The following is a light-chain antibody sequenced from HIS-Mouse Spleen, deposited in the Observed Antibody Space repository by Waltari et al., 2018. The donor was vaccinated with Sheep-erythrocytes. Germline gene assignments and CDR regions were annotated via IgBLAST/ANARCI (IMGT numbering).Light chain of an antibody. CDR1: SSDVGGYNY. Sequence: QSALTQPPSASGSPGQSVTISCTGTSSDVGGYNYVSWYQQHPGKAPKLMIYEVSKRPGGVPDRFSGSKSGNTASLTVSGLQAEDEADYYCSSYAGSNNYVFGTGTKVTVL. J-gene: IGLJ1*01. CDR2: EVS. V-gene: IGLV2-8*01. CDR3: SSYAGSNNYV.